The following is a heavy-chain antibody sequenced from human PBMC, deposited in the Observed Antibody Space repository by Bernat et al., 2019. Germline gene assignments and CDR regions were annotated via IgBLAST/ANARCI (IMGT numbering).Heavy chain of an antibody. D-gene: IGHD2/OR15-2a*01. Sequence: DVQLVESGGGFVQPGGSLRLSCAVSGFTFSSHWMSWVRKAPGMGLEWVANIKQDGSEKYYVASLKGRFTISSDNAKNSLYLQMNSVRVEDTAVYYCARRYHTTTGYWYFELWGRGTLVNVSS. J-gene: IGHJ2*01. V-gene: IGHV3-7*01. CDR2: IKQDGSEK. CDR3: ARRYHTTTGYWYFEL. CDR1: GFTFSSHW.